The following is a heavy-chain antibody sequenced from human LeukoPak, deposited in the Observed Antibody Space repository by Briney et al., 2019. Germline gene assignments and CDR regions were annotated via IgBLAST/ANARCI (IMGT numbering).Heavy chain of an antibody. CDR2: IIPIFGTA. CDR3: ATHSSSPQNRPHTYYYYYYMDV. V-gene: IGHV1-69*05. D-gene: IGHD6-13*01. Sequence: GASVKVSCKASGGTFSSYAISWVRQAPGQGLEWMGGIIPIFGTANYAQKFQGRVTITTDESTSTAYMELSSLRSEDTAVYYCATHSSSPQNRPHTYYYYYYMDVWGKGTTVTVSS. J-gene: IGHJ6*03. CDR1: GGTFSSYA.